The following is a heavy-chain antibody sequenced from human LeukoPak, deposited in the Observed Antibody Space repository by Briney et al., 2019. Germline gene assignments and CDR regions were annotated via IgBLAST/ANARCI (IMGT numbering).Heavy chain of an antibody. V-gene: IGHV3-30*04. J-gene: IGHJ4*02. CDR3: AKLSITMVRGVIGPFDY. D-gene: IGHD3-10*01. Sequence: PGRSLRLSCAASGFTFSSYAMHWVRQAPGKGLEWVAVISDDGSNKYYADSVKGRFTISRDNSKNTLYLQMNSLRAEDTAVYYCAKLSITMVRGVIGPFDYWGQGTLVTVSS. CDR2: ISDDGSNK. CDR1: GFTFSSYA.